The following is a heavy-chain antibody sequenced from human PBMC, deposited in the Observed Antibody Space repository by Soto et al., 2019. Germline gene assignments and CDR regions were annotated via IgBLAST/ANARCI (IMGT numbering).Heavy chain of an antibody. CDR2: INAGNGDT. D-gene: IGHD5-12*01. CDR3: AREGLGRDGYGGMDV. V-gene: IGHV1-3*01. J-gene: IGHJ6*02. Sequence: ASVKVSCKASGYTFTSYAMHWVRQAPGQRLEWMGWINAGNGDTKYSQKFQGRVTITRDTSASTAYMELSSLRSEDTAVYYCAREGLGRDGYGGMDVWGQGTTVTVSS. CDR1: GYTFTSYA.